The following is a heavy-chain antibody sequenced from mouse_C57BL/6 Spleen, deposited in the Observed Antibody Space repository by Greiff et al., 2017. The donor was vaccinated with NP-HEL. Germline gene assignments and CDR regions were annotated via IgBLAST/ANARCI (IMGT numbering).Heavy chain of an antibody. CDR1: GYTFTDYY. Sequence: VQLQQSGAELVKPGASVKISCKASGYTFTDYYINWVKQRPGQGLEWIGKIGPGSGSTYYNEKFKGKATLTADNSSSTAYMQLSSLTSEDSAVYFCAIITTVVAPDYWGQGTTLTVSS. CDR2: IGPGSGST. CDR3: AIITTVVAPDY. J-gene: IGHJ2*01. D-gene: IGHD1-1*01. V-gene: IGHV1-77*01.